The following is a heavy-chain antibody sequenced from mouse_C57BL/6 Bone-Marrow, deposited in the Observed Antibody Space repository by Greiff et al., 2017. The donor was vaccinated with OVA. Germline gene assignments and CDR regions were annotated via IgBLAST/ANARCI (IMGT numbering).Heavy chain of an antibody. V-gene: IGHV14-4*01. CDR2: IDPENGDT. J-gene: IGHJ3*01. Sequence: VQLQQSGAELVRPGASVKLSCTASGFNIKDDYMHWVKQRPEQGLEWIGWIDPENGDTEYASKFQGKATITADTSSNTAYLQLSSLTSEDTAVYYCTTQGRQLRPWFAYWGQGTLVTVSA. CDR1: GFNIKDDY. CDR3: TTQGRQLRPWFAY. D-gene: IGHD3-2*02.